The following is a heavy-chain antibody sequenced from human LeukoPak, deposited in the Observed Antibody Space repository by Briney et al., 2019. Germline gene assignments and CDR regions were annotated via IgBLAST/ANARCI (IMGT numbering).Heavy chain of an antibody. CDR2: IYYSGST. CDR3: ARSSYSSSWDYYFYYYMDV. Sequence: PSETLSLTCTVSGGSISRYYWSWIRQPPGKGLEWIGYIYYSGSTNYNPSLKSRVTISVDTSKNQFSLKLSSVTAADTVVYYCARSSYSSSWDYYFYYYMDVWGKGTTVTVSS. J-gene: IGHJ6*03. V-gene: IGHV4-59*08. D-gene: IGHD6-13*01. CDR1: GGSISRYY.